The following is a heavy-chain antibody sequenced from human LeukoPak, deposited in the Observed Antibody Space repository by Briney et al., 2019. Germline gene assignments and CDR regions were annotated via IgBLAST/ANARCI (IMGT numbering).Heavy chain of an antibody. CDR3: TTGSYHESSGYRFDY. CDR1: GLTFGDYA. CDR2: IRSKANGETT. J-gene: IGHJ4*02. Sequence: GGSLRLSCTASGLTFGDYAMSWVRRAPGKGLEGVGFIRSKANGETTEYAASVKGRLTISRDDSKSSAHLQMNSLKTEDTAVYYCTTGSYHESSGYRFDYWGQGALVTVSS. V-gene: IGHV3-49*04. D-gene: IGHD3-22*01.